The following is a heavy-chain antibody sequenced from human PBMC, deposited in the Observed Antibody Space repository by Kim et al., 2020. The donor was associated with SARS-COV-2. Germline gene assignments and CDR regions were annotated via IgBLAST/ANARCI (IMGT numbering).Heavy chain of an antibody. D-gene: IGHD3-10*01. V-gene: IGHV4-61*01. Sequence: SETLSLTCTVSGGSVSSGSYYWSWIRQPPGKGLEWIGYIYYSGSTNYNPSLKSRVTISVDTSKNQFSLKLSSVTAADTAVYYCARELLWFGESEGYFDYWGQGTLVTVSS. J-gene: IGHJ4*02. CDR3: ARELLWFGESEGYFDY. CDR1: GGSVSSGSYY. CDR2: IYYSGST.